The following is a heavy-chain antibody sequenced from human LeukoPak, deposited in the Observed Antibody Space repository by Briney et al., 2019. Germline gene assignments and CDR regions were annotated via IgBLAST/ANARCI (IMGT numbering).Heavy chain of an antibody. J-gene: IGHJ4*02. CDR3: ARDLPLPSYYDILTGYDY. V-gene: IGHV3-9*01. CDR1: GFTFDDYA. D-gene: IGHD3-9*01. CDR2: ISWNSGNI. Sequence: GGSLRLSCAASGFTFDDYAMHWVRQAPGKGLEWVSGISWNSGNIGYADSVKGRFTISRDNAKNSLYLQMNSLRAEDTALYYCARDLPLPSYYDILTGYDYWGQGTLVTVSS.